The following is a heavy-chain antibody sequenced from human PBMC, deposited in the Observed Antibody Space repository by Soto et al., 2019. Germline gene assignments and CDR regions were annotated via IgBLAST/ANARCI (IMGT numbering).Heavy chain of an antibody. CDR3: ARDLYYYGSGSYYHDTFDI. Sequence: QVQLVQSGVEVKKPGASVKVSCKASGYTFTTYGFSWVRQAPGQGLEWMGWISAYNANTYYAQKLQGRVTMTTDTSTITVYMELRSLRSDDTAVYYCARDLYYYGSGSYYHDTFDIWGQGTMVTVSS. CDR2: ISAYNANT. V-gene: IGHV1-18*01. CDR1: GYTFTTYG. J-gene: IGHJ3*02. D-gene: IGHD3-10*01.